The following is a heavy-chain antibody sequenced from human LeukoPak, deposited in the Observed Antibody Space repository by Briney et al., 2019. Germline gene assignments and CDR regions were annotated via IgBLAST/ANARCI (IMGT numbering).Heavy chain of an antibody. J-gene: IGHJ4*02. CDR3: ATDLGSKYYYDSSGSGDY. CDR2: FDPEDGET. Sequence: ASVKVSCKVSGYTLTELSMHWVRQAPGKGLEWMGGFDPEDGETIYAQKFQGRVTMTEDTSTDTAYMELSSLRSEDTAVYYCATDLGSKYYYDSSGSGDYSGQGTLVTVSS. D-gene: IGHD3-22*01. CDR1: GYTLTELS. V-gene: IGHV1-24*01.